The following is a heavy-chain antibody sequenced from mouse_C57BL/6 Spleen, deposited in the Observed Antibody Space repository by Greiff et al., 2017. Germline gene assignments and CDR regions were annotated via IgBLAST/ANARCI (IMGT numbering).Heavy chain of an antibody. CDR2: IRNKANGYTT. D-gene: IGHD1-1*01. V-gene: IGHV7-3*01. Sequence: EVQRVESGGGLVQPGGSLSLSCAASGFTFTDYYMSWVRQPPGKALEWLGFIRNKANGYTTEYSASVKGRFTISRDNSQSILYLQMNALRAEDSATYYCARYRPYYYGSSLDYWGQGTTLTVSS. CDR3: ARYRPYYYGSSLDY. CDR1: GFTFTDYY. J-gene: IGHJ2*01.